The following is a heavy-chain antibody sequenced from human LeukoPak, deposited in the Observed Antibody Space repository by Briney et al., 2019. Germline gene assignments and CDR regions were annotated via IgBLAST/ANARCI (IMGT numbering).Heavy chain of an antibody. V-gene: IGHV3-23*01. Sequence: GGTLRLSCAASGFTFNTYGMSWVRQAPGKGLEWVSAIRGNAGTTYYADSVKGRFTIFRDNYKNMVHLQMNSLRVEDTAVYYCAKGHGDASGYYYFDSWGQGTPVTVSS. CDR2: IRGNAGTT. CDR3: AKGHGDASGYYYFDS. J-gene: IGHJ4*02. D-gene: IGHD3-22*01. CDR1: GFTFNTYG.